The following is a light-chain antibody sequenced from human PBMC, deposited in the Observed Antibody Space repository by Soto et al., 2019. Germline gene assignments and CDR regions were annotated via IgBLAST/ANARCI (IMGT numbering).Light chain of an antibody. Sequence: DIVMTQSPDSLAVSLGERATLNCKSNESLLDSSNNKDYLTWYQQKPGQPPKLIIYWASTREFGVPDRFSGSGSGTDFTLTISSLQAGDVAVYYCQQYYSNHRTFGHGTKVDIK. CDR2: WAS. V-gene: IGKV4-1*01. CDR1: ESLLDSSNNKDY. J-gene: IGKJ1*01. CDR3: QQYYSNHRT.